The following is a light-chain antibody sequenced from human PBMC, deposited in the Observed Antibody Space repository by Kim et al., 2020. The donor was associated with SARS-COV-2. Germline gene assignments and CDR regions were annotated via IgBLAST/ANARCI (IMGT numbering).Light chain of an antibody. CDR1: KGIINY. CDR3: KKYNSAQWT. Sequence: AAVGDSIIIICRASKGIINYLVWYHQKPGKDPNLLMYAESTLLPGVLSPFSGRGSWTDFTIPISSLQPEGVSTFYCKKYNSAQWTFGQGTKVDIK. CDR2: AES. V-gene: IGKV1-27*01. J-gene: IGKJ1*01.